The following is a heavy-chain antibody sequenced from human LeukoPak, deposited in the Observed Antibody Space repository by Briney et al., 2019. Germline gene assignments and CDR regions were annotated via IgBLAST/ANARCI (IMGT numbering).Heavy chain of an antibody. CDR1: AGSFSVYY. Sequence: SQTLSPTCAVYAGSFSVYYWSWIRQPPGNWLEWVGEINPSGSTTYNPSLKSRVTISVDTSKNQLSLRLTSVTAADSSVYFCARGRGGFTLVRGVLTPKKKGYYFDYWGQGTLVTVSS. CDR2: INPSGST. D-gene: IGHD3-10*01. J-gene: IGHJ4*02. V-gene: IGHV4-34*01. CDR3: ARGRGGFTLVRGVLTPKKKGYYFDY.